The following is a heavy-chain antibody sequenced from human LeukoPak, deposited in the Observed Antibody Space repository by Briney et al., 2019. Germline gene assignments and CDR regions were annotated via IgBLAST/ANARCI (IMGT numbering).Heavy chain of an antibody. CDR3: ARDRGRNWFDS. D-gene: IGHD6-25*01. J-gene: IGHJ5*01. V-gene: IGHV3-7*04. CDR2: IKEDGSEK. Sequence: PGGSLRLSCAAPGFTFTSYWMSWVRQAPGKGLEWVANIKEDGSEKYYVDSLKGRFTISRDNAKKSLYLQMNSLRAEDTAVYYCARDRGRNWFDSWGQGTLVTVSS. CDR1: GFTFTSYW.